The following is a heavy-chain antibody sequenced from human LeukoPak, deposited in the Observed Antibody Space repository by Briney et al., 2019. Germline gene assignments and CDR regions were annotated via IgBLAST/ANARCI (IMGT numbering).Heavy chain of an antibody. D-gene: IGHD2-15*01. Sequence: GGSLRLSCAASGFTFSSYAMSWVRQAPGKGLEWVSAISGSGGSTYYADSVKGRFTISRDNSKNTLYLQMNSLRAEDTAVYYCARGYCSGGSCYRNFDYWGQGTLVTVSS. J-gene: IGHJ4*02. CDR2: ISGSGGST. V-gene: IGHV3-23*01. CDR1: GFTFSSYA. CDR3: ARGYCSGGSCYRNFDY.